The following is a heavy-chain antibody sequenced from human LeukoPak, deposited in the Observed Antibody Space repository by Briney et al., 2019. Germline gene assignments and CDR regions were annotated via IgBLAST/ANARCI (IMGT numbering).Heavy chain of an antibody. CDR2: ISGSDYST. D-gene: IGHD4-17*01. Sequence: GGSLRLSCAASGFTFNSYAMSWVRLAPGKGLEWVSAISGSDYSTYYADSVKGRFTISRDNSKNTLYLQMNSLRAEDTAVYYCAKVTTLTSYYIDYWGQGTLVTISS. CDR1: GFTFNSYA. J-gene: IGHJ4*02. CDR3: AKVTTLTSYYIDY. V-gene: IGHV3-23*01.